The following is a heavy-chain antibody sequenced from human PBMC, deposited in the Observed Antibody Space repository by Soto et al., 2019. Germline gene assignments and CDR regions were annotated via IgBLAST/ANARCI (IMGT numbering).Heavy chain of an antibody. J-gene: IGHJ4*02. V-gene: IGHV3-7*01. Sequence: GGSLRLSCAASGFTFSSYSMSWVRQAPGKGLEWVANIKQDGSEKNYVDSVKGRFTISRDNAKNSLDLQMNSLRAEDTAVYYCASVAIWGQGTPVTVSS. CDR1: GFTFSSYS. D-gene: IGHD5-12*01. CDR3: ASVAI. CDR2: IKQDGSEK.